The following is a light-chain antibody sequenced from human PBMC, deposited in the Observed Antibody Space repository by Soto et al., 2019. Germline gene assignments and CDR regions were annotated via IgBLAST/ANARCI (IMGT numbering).Light chain of an antibody. Sequence: EIVLTQSPGTLSLSPGERATLSCRASQSVSSSYLAWYQQKPGQTPRLLFYGASSRATGIPDWFSGSGSGTDFTLTISRLEPEDFAVYYCQQYGSSPFTFGPGTKVDIK. V-gene: IGKV3-20*01. CDR1: QSVSSSY. J-gene: IGKJ3*01. CDR2: GAS. CDR3: QQYGSSPFT.